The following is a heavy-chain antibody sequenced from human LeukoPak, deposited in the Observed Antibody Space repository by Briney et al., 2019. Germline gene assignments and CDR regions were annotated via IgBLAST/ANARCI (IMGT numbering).Heavy chain of an antibody. CDR3: ARDGPPPYFLGHAHTFEI. V-gene: IGHV4-59*02. Sequence: SETLSLSCAVSGGSVSTYYWSWIRQPPGKGLEWIAYVSYSGSSKYNPSLNSRVTISVDTSTNQVSLKLDSVTPADTAVYYCARDGPPPYFLGHAHTFEIWGQGAMVT. J-gene: IGHJ3*02. CDR1: GGSVSTYY. CDR2: VSYSGSS. D-gene: IGHD2/OR15-2a*01.